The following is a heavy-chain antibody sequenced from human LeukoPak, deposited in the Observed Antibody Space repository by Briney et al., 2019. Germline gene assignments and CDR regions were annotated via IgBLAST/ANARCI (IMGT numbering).Heavy chain of an antibody. V-gene: IGHV3-23*01. Sequence: GGSLRLSCAAAGFTFSSYAMSWVRQAPGKGLAWFSTVGASGDSTSYADSVKGRFTISRDNSKNALYLQVNSLRADDAALYYCAKSHYYGSGSIDYWGQGTLVTVSS. CDR2: VGASGDST. CDR3: AKSHYYGSGSIDY. CDR1: GFTFSSYA. D-gene: IGHD3-10*01. J-gene: IGHJ4*02.